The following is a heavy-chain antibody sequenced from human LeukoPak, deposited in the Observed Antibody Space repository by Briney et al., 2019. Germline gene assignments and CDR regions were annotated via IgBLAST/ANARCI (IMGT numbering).Heavy chain of an antibody. CDR3: AKGAVDGRYDGFDV. J-gene: IGHJ3*01. V-gene: IGHV4-59*12. D-gene: IGHD6-19*01. CDR1: GVSISSYY. CDR2: IHSSGAT. Sequence: SSETLSLTCSVSGVSISSYYWTWIRQPPGKGLEWIGYIHSSGATNCNPSLKGRVTMSVDTPKNQVSLKVTSVTAADTAVYHCAKGAVDGRYDGFDVWGQGTVVTVSS.